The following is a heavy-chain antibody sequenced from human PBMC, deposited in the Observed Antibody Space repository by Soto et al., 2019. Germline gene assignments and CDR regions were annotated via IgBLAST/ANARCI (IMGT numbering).Heavy chain of an antibody. CDR3: AKIMDYDFWSPFDP. CDR2: ISGSGGST. D-gene: IGHD3-3*01. V-gene: IGHV3-23*01. J-gene: IGHJ5*02. Sequence: GGSLRLSCAASGFTFSSYAMSWVRQAQGKGLEWVSAISGSGGSTYYADSVKGRFTISRDNSKNTLYLQMNSLRAEDTAVYYWAKIMDYDFWSPFDPWGQGTLVTVSS. CDR1: GFTFSSYA.